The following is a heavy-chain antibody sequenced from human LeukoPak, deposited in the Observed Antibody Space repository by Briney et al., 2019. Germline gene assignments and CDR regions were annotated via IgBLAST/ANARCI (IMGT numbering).Heavy chain of an antibody. CDR1: GGSIGSYY. J-gene: IGHJ6*04. Sequence: SETLSLTCTVSGGSIGSYYWSWIRQPPGKGLEWIGYIYYSGSTNYNPSLKSRVTISVDTSKNQFSLKLSSVTAADTAVYYCAREKSEEWLGKYYYYGMDVWGKGTTVTVSS. CDR2: IYYSGST. CDR3: AREKSEEWLGKYYYYGMDV. D-gene: IGHD6-19*01. V-gene: IGHV4-59*01.